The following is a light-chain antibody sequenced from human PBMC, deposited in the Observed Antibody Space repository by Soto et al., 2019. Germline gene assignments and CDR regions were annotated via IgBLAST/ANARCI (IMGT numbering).Light chain of an antibody. V-gene: IGLV2-14*01. Sequence: QSALTQPASVSGSPGQSITISCTGTSSDVGGYNYVSWYQLHPGKAPKLMVYEVSNRPSGVSNRFSGSKSGNTASLTISGLQAEDEADYYCSSYTSSTAYVFGTGTKVPVL. CDR3: SSYTSSTAYV. CDR1: SSDVGGYNY. J-gene: IGLJ1*01. CDR2: EVS.